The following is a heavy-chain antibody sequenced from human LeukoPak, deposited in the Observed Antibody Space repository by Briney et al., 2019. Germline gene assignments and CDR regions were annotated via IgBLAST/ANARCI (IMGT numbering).Heavy chain of an antibody. Sequence: PSETLSLTCTVSGGSISSGSYYWSWIRQPAGKGLEWIGRIYTSGSTNYNPSLKSRVTISVDTSKNQFSLKLSSVTAADTAVYYCARETSPEEQLIYYYYKDVWGKGTTVTVSS. D-gene: IGHD1-26*01. CDR3: ARETSPEEQLIYYYYKDV. CDR1: GGSISSGSYY. CDR2: IYTSGST. V-gene: IGHV4-61*02. J-gene: IGHJ6*03.